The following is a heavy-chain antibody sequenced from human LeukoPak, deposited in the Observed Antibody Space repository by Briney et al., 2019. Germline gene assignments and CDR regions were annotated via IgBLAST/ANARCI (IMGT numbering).Heavy chain of an antibody. J-gene: IGHJ5*02. CDR1: GGSVSSGSYY. Sequence: SETLSLTCTVSGGSVSSGSYYWSWIRQPPGKGLEWIGYIYYSGSTNYNPSLKSRVTISVDTSKNQFSLKLSSVTAADTAVYYCARDYYGSGSDTNWFDPWGQGTLVTVSS. V-gene: IGHV4-61*01. CDR3: ARDYYGSGSDTNWFDP. D-gene: IGHD3-10*01. CDR2: IYYSGST.